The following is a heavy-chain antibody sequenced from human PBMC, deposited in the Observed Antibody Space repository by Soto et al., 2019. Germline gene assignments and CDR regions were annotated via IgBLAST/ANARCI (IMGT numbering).Heavy chain of an antibody. CDR3: AKRFCTNGVCYFDY. D-gene: IGHD2-8*01. CDR2: IYYSGST. Sequence: SETLSLTCTVSGGSISSYYWSWIRQPPGKGLEWIGYIYYSGSTNYNPSLKSRVTISVDTSKNQFSLKLSSVTAADTAVYYCAKRFCTNGVCYFDYWGKGTLVTVAS. CDR1: GGSISSYY. V-gene: IGHV4-59*08. J-gene: IGHJ4*02.